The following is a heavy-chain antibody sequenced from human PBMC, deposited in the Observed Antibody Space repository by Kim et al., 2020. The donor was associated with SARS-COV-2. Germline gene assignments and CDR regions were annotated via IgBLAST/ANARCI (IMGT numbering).Heavy chain of an antibody. CDR3: ARAGGAGIYNYYYGMDV. Sequence: SETLSLTCTVSGGSISSGGYYWSWIRQHPGKGLEWIGYIYYSGSTYYNPSLKSRVTISVDTSKNQFSLKLSSVTAADTAVYYCARAGGAGIYNYYYGMDVWGQGTTVTVSS. D-gene: IGHD3-10*01. V-gene: IGHV4-31*03. CDR1: GGSISSGGYY. J-gene: IGHJ6*02. CDR2: IYYSGST.